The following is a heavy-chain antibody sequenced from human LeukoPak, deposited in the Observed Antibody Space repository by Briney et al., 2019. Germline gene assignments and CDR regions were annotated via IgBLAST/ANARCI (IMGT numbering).Heavy chain of an antibody. CDR1: GFTFSSYS. D-gene: IGHD3-22*01. CDR3: ARVPYSSGYYYVGY. CDR2: ISSSSSYI. V-gene: IGHV3-21*01. Sequence: PGGSLRLPCAASGFTFSSYSMNWVRQAPGKGLEWVSSISSSSSYIYYADSVKGRFTISRDNAKNSLYLQMNSLRAEDTAVYYCARVPYSSGYYYVGYWGQGTLVTVSS. J-gene: IGHJ4*02.